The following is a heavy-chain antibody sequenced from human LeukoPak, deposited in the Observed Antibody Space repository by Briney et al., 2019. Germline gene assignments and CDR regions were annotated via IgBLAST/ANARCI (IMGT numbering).Heavy chain of an antibody. CDR1: GYTFTSYG. Sequence: ASVKVSCKASGYTFTSYGISWVRQAPGQGLEWMGWISAYNGNTNYAQKLQGRVTMTTDTSTSTAYMELRSLRSDDTAVYYCARDQTNLDDWPVDYWGQGTLVTVSS. J-gene: IGHJ4*02. D-gene: IGHD3-9*01. CDR2: ISAYNGNT. CDR3: ARDQTNLDDWPVDY. V-gene: IGHV1-18*01.